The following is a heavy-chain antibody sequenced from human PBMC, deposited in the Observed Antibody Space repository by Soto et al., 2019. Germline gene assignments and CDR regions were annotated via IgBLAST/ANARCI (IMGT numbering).Heavy chain of an antibody. CDR1: GGSISSYY. V-gene: IGHV4-59*01. D-gene: IGHD2-21*02. CDR3: ARGVTGDRGDAFDI. J-gene: IGHJ3*02. CDR2: IYYSGST. Sequence: SETLSLTCTVSGGSISSYYWSWIRQPPGKGLEWIGYIYYSGSTNYNPSLKSRVTISVDTSKNQFSLKLSSVTAADTAVDYGARGVTGDRGDAFDIWGQGTMVTVSS.